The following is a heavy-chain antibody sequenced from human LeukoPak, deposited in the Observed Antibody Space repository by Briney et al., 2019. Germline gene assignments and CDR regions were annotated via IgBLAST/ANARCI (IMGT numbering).Heavy chain of an antibody. CDR1: GGSFSGYY. CDR3: ARGNRDIYDFWSGYYKTKPNWFDP. Sequence: SETLYLTCAVYGGSFSGYYWSWIRQPPGKGLEWIGEINHSGSTNYNPSLQSRVTISVDTSKNQFSLKLSSVTAADTAVYYCARGNRDIYDFWSGYYKTKPNWFDPWGQGTLVTVSS. V-gene: IGHV4-34*01. J-gene: IGHJ5*02. D-gene: IGHD3-3*01. CDR2: INHSGST.